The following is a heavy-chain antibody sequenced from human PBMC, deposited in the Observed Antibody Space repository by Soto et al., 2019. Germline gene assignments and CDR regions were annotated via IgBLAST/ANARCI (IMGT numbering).Heavy chain of an antibody. Sequence: QVQLVQSGAEVKKPGASVKVSCKASGYTFTSYGISWVRQAPGQGLEWIGWISAYNGNTNYAQKLQGRVTMTTDTSTSTAYMELSSLRSDDTAVYYCARETDYDILTGSGNFDYWGQGTLVTVSS. D-gene: IGHD3-9*01. CDR1: GYTFTSYG. V-gene: IGHV1-18*01. CDR3: ARETDYDILTGSGNFDY. J-gene: IGHJ4*02. CDR2: ISAYNGNT.